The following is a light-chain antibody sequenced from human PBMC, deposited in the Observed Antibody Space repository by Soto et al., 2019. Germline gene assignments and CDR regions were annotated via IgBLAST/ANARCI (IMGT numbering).Light chain of an antibody. CDR1: QNITLY. J-gene: IGKJ2*01. CDR3: QQYDSRSNA. CDR2: EVS. V-gene: IGKV1-33*01. Sequence: DIQMTQSPSSLSASVGDRVTITCQASQNITLYLDWYQHKAGKAPNLLIHEVSTLETGVPARFSGRGSGTIFTLTISNLQPEDVATYYCQQYDSRSNAFGQGTKVELK.